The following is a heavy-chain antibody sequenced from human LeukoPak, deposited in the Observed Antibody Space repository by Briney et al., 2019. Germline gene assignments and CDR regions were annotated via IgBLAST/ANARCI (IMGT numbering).Heavy chain of an antibody. V-gene: IGHV1-8*01. D-gene: IGHD3-10*01. CDR1: GYTFTSYD. J-gene: IGHJ5*02. Sequence: GASVKVSCKASGYTFTSYDINWVRRATGQGLEWMGWMNPNSGNTGYAQKFQGRVTMTRNTSISTAYMELSSLRSEDTAVYYCARRVPLYYGSGSYWFDPWGQGTLVTVSP. CDR3: ARRVPLYYGSGSYWFDP. CDR2: MNPNSGNT.